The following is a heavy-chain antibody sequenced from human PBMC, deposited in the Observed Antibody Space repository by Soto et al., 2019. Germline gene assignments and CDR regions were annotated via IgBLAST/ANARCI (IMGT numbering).Heavy chain of an antibody. CDR1: AYNFINYY. V-gene: IGHV1-46*01. Sequence: QAHLVQSGAEVKIPGASVKVSCKASAYNFINYYIHWVKRAPGQGLEWMGIINPNGGSTTYAQKXXXXXXXXXXXXXXXXXXXXXXXTSEDTAIYYCARDGWFSALRIPFGMDVWGQGTTVTVSS. CDR2: INPNGGST. CDR3: ARDGWFSALRIPFGMDV. D-gene: IGHD2-21*01. J-gene: IGHJ6*02.